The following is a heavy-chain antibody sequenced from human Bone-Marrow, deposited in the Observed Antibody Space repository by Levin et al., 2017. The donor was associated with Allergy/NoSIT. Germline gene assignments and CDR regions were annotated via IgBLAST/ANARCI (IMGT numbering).Heavy chain of an antibody. J-gene: IGHJ5*02. V-gene: IGHV4-59*08. CDR1: GGSITSSF. CDR3: ASVPRPAHNWFDP. CDR2: ITYSGTT. Sequence: SETLSLTCTISGGSITSSFWSWVRQAPGKSLEWVGYITYSGTTHYNPSLKSRVTMSIDTSKNQFSLKLSSVTAADTAIYYCASVPRPAHNWFDPWGQGILVTVSS. D-gene: IGHD2-2*01.